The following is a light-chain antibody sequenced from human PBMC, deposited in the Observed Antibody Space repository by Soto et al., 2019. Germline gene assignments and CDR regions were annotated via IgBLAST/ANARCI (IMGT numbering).Light chain of an antibody. CDR2: DAS. V-gene: IGKV3-15*01. CDR1: QSVSSS. CDR3: QQYDSWPLT. J-gene: IGKJ4*01. Sequence: DKVMTQSPATLSVSPGERATLSCRASQSVSSSLAWYQQKPGQAPRLLIYDASTRATGIPARFSGSGSGTEFTLTISSLQSEDFAVYYCQQYDSWPLTFGGGTKV.